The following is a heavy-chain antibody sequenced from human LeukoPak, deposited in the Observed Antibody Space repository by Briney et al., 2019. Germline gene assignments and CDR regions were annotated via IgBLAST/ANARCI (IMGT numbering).Heavy chain of an antibody. J-gene: IGHJ6*03. Sequence: PSGTLSLTCTVSGGSISSGGYYWSWIRQHPGKGLEWIGYIYYSGSTYYNPSLKSRVTISVDTSKNQFSLKLSSVTAADTAVYYCARDRGLSDYGGNSHYYYYMDVWGKGTTVTVSS. D-gene: IGHD4-23*01. CDR2: IYYSGST. V-gene: IGHV4-31*03. CDR3: ARDRGLSDYGGNSHYYYYMDV. CDR1: GGSISSGGYY.